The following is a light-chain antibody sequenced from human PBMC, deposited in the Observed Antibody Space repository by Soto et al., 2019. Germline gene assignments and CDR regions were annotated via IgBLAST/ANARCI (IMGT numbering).Light chain of an antibody. J-gene: IGKJ1*01. Sequence: EIVLTQSPGTLSLSPGERATLSCRASQSVTTNFLAWYQQKPGQPPRLLIYGASNRATGIPDRFSGSGSGTDFTLTISRLEPEDFAVYYCQQYGSPPWAFGQGTKVEIK. CDR1: QSVTTNF. V-gene: IGKV3-20*01. CDR3: QQYGSPPWA. CDR2: GAS.